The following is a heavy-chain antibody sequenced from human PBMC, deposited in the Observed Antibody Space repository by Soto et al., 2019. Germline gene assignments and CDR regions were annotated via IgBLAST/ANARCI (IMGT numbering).Heavy chain of an antibody. Sequence: SETLSLTCTVSGGSISSGGYYWSWIRQHPGKGLEWIGYIYYSGSTYYNPSLKSRVTISVDTSKNQFSLKLSSVTAADTAVYYCARVSLWFGELMSEFDYWGQGNLVTVSS. CDR3: ARVSLWFGELMSEFDY. CDR2: IYYSGST. J-gene: IGHJ4*02. V-gene: IGHV4-31*03. CDR1: GGSISSGGYY. D-gene: IGHD3-10*01.